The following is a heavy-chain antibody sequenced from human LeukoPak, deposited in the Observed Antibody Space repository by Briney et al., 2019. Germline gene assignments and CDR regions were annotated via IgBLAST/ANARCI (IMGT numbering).Heavy chain of an antibody. CDR2: INWNGGST. V-gene: IGHV3-20*04. CDR1: GFNFDDYG. J-gene: IGHJ6*03. D-gene: IGHD1-26*01. Sequence: PGGSLRLSCAASGFNFDDYGMSWVRQAPGKGLEWVSGINWNGGSTGYADSVKGRFTISRDNAKNSLYLQMDSLGPEDTAVYYCARDPYSGNYGNDYYYYMDVWGKGTTVTISS. CDR3: ARDPYSGNYGNDYYYYMDV.